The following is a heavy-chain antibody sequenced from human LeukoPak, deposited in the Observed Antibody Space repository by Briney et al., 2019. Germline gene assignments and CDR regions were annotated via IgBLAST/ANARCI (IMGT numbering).Heavy chain of an antibody. CDR3: ARGTTATYYFDY. Sequence: SETLSLTCTVSGGSISSSSYYWGWIRQPPGKGLEWIGSIYYSGSTYYNPSPKSRVTISVDTSKNQFSLKLSSVTAADTAVYYCARGTTATYYFDYWGQGTLVTVSS. CDR1: GGSISSSSYY. D-gene: IGHD2-2*01. V-gene: IGHV4-39*01. J-gene: IGHJ4*02. CDR2: IYYSGST.